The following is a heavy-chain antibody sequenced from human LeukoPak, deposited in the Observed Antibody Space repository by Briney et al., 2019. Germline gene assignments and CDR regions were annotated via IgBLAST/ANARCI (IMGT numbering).Heavy chain of an antibody. CDR1: GGSISSSSYY. J-gene: IGHJ4*02. D-gene: IGHD6-19*01. CDR2: IYYSGST. CDR3: ARRESMAVAGKEFDY. V-gene: IGHV4-39*01. Sequence: PSETLSLTCTVSGGSISSSSYYWGWIRQPPGKGLEWIGSIYYSGSTYYNPSLKSRVTISVDTSKNQFSLKLSSVTAADAAVYYCARRESMAVAGKEFDYWGQGTLVTVSS.